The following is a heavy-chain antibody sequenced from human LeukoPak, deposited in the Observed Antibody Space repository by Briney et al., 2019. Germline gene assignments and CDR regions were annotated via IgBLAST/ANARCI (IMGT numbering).Heavy chain of an antibody. CDR1: GGTFSSYA. J-gene: IGHJ4*02. Sequence: SVKVSCKASGGTFSSYAISWVRQAPGQGLEWMGGIIPIFGTANYAQKFQGRVTISADESTSTAYMELSSLRSEDTAVYYCARALSYCSGGSCYSWYFDYWGQGTLVTVSS. V-gene: IGHV1-69*13. CDR2: IIPIFGTA. D-gene: IGHD2-15*01. CDR3: ARALSYCSGGSCYSWYFDY.